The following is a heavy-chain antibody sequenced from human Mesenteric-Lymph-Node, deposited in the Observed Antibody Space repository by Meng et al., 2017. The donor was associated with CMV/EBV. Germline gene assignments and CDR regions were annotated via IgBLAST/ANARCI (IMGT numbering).Heavy chain of an antibody. CDR2: IKQDGSEK. CDR3: VKALRGYYYYGMDV. J-gene: IGHJ6*02. D-gene: IGHD2-8*01. V-gene: IGHV3-7*03. Sequence: GGSLRLSCAASGFTFSSYWMSWVRQAPGKGLEWVANIKQDGSEKYYVDSVKGRFTISRDNAKNSLYLEMNNLRPEDTALYYCVKALRGYYYYGMDVWGQGTTVTVSS. CDR1: GFTFSSYW.